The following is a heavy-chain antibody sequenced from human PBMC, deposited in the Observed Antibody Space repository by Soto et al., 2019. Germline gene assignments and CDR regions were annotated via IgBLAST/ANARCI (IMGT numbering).Heavy chain of an antibody. D-gene: IGHD5-18*01. CDR1: GGTFSSYA. J-gene: IGHJ4*02. CDR2: IIPIFGTA. CDR3: ASNHRKGDSYGYNPFDY. V-gene: IGHV1-69*13. Sequence: GASVKVSCKASGGTFSSYAISWVRQAPGQGLEWMGGIIPIFGTANYAQKFQGTVTITADESTSTAYMELSSLRSEDTAVYYCASNHRKGDSYGYNPFDYWGQGTLVTVSS.